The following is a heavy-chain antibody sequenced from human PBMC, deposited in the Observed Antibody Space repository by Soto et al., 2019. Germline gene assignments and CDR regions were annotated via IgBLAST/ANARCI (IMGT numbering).Heavy chain of an antibody. Sequence: EASVKVSCKASGYTFSNYGISWVRQGPGQGLEWMGWISGYNGNTHYEEKVQDRIKMTTDTSTSTTYLELGSLRSDDTAVYFCARDPGFGFGYSYAFAMDVWGQGTTVTVSS. CDR3: ARDPGFGFGYSYAFAMDV. V-gene: IGHV1-18*01. CDR2: ISGYNGNT. CDR1: GYTFSNYG. J-gene: IGHJ6*02. D-gene: IGHD5-18*01.